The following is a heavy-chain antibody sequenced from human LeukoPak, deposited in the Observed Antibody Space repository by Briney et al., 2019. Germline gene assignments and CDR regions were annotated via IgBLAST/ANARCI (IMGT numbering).Heavy chain of an antibody. CDR2: IYSGGST. Sequence: GGSLRLSCAASGFTVSSNYMSWVRQAPGKGLEWVSVIYSGGSTYYADSVKGRFTISRDNSKNTLYLQMNSLRAEDTAVYYCTREEWYSGSHPWGQGTLVTVSS. J-gene: IGHJ5*02. CDR3: TREEWYSGSHP. D-gene: IGHD1-26*01. V-gene: IGHV3-66*01. CDR1: GFTVSSNY.